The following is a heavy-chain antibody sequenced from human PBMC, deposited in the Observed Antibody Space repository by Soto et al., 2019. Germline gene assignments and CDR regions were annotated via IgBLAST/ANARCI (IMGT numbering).Heavy chain of an antibody. J-gene: IGHJ5*02. Sequence: SETLSLTCAVYGGSFSGYYWSWIRQPPGKGLEWIGEINHSGSTNYNPSIKSRVNISVDTSKNQFSLKLSSVTAADTAVYYCARGGPYCSGGSCYSVWFDPWGQGTLVTVSS. CDR1: GGSFSGYY. V-gene: IGHV4-34*01. CDR3: ARGGPYCSGGSCYSVWFDP. CDR2: INHSGST. D-gene: IGHD2-15*01.